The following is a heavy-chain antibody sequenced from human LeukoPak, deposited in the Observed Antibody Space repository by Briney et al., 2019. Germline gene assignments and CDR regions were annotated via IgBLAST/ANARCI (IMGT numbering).Heavy chain of an antibody. Sequence: GGSLRLSCAASGFTFSSYWMSWVRQAPGKGLEWVANIRQDGSEKYYVDSVRGRFTISRDNAENSLFLQMNSLRAEDTAVYYCARDLAGPPQEAFDIWGQGTMVTVS. V-gene: IGHV3-7*01. CDR2: IRQDGSEK. CDR1: GFTFSSYW. CDR3: ARDLAGPPQEAFDI. J-gene: IGHJ3*02.